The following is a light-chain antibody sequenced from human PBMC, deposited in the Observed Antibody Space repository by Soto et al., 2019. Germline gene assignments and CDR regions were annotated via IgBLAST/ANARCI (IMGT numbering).Light chain of an antibody. J-gene: IGLJ1*01. CDR2: AVS. CDR3: CSYTTRSTLV. CDR1: SSDVGAYNH. V-gene: IGLV2-14*01. Sequence: QSALTQPASVSGSPGQSITISCTGTSSDVGAYNHVSWYQQHPGKAPPLIIYAVSNRPSGLSNRFSASKSGNTASLTISGLQAEDEADYYCCSYTTRSTLVFGTGTKLTVL.